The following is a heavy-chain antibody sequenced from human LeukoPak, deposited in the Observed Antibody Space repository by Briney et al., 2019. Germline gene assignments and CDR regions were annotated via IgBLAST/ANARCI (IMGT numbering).Heavy chain of an antibody. CDR2: IYHSGST. J-gene: IGHJ6*04. Sequence: PSETLSLTCAVSGYSISSSYYWGWIRQRPGKGLEWIGSIYHSGSTYYNPSLKSRVTISVDTSKNQFSLKLSSVTAADTAVYYCARDGIVVVPAAIYYYYGMDVWGKGTTVTVSS. CDR3: ARDGIVVVPAAIYYYYGMDV. CDR1: GYSISSSYY. D-gene: IGHD2-2*01. V-gene: IGHV4-38-2*02.